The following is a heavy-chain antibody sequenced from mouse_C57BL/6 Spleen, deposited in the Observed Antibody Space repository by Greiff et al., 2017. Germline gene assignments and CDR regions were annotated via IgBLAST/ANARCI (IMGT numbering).Heavy chain of an antibody. CDR1: GFTFSSYA. Sequence: EVKLVESGGGLVKPGGSLKLSCAASGFTFSSYAMSWVRQTPEKRLEWVATISDGGSYTYYPDNVKGRFTISRDNAKNNLYLQMSHLKSEDTAMYYCARENYGSSYDAMDYCGQGTSVTVSS. CDR2: ISDGGSYT. J-gene: IGHJ4*01. CDR3: ARENYGSSYDAMDY. D-gene: IGHD1-1*01. V-gene: IGHV5-4*01.